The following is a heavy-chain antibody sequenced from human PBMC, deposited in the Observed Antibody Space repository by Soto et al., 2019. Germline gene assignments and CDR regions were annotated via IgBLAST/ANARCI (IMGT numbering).Heavy chain of an antibody. Sequence: EVQLLESGGGLVQPGGSLRLSCAASGFTFSSYAMSWVRQTPGKGLEWVSGMSGSGGSTYYADSVKGRFAISRDNSKDTLYLQMNSLRAEDTAVYYCVKEFEYSTSSWGLSSGGLLDYWGQGTLVTVSS. CDR1: GFTFSSYA. D-gene: IGHD6-6*01. J-gene: IGHJ4*02. V-gene: IGHV3-23*01. CDR2: MSGSGGST. CDR3: VKEFEYSTSSWGLSSGGLLDY.